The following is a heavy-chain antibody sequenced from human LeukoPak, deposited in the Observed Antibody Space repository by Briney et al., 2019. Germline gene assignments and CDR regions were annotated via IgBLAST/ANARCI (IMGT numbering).Heavy chain of an antibody. CDR2: ISYDGSNK. V-gene: IGHV3-30*03. Sequence: GGSLRLSCAASGFTFSSYGMHWVRQAPGKGLEWVAVISYDGSNKYYADSVKGRFTISRDNSKNTLYLQMNSLRAEDTAVYYCAILSGATNDYWGQGTLVTVSS. J-gene: IGHJ4*02. CDR1: GFTFSSYG. D-gene: IGHD1-26*01. CDR3: AILSGATNDY.